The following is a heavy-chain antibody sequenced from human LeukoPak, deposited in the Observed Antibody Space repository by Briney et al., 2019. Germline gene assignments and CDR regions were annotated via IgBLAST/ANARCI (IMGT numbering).Heavy chain of an antibody. CDR1: GGSISSYY. V-gene: IGHV4-59*01. J-gene: IGHJ4*02. D-gene: IGHD3-10*01. CDR2: IYYSGST. CDR3: ARGPLGLWFGELFRYFDY. Sequence: PSETLSLTCTVSGGSISSYYWRWIRQPPGKGLEGIGYIYYSGSTNYNPSLKSRVTISVDTSKNQFSLKLSSVTAADTAVYYCARGPLGLWFGELFRYFDYWGQGTLVTVSS.